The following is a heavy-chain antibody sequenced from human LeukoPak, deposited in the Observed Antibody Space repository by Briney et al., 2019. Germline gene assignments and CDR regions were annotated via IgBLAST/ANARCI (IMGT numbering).Heavy chain of an antibody. CDR1: GGSISSHY. CDR3: ARELTAAGTLFRRRGWFDP. CDR2: IYYSGST. D-gene: IGHD6-13*01. J-gene: IGHJ5*02. V-gene: IGHV4-59*11. Sequence: SETLSLTCTVSGGSISSHYWSWIRQPPGKGLEWIGYIYYSGSTNYNPSLKSRVTISVDTSKNQFSLKLSSVTAADTAVYYCARELTAAGTLFRRRGWFDPWGQGTLVTVSS.